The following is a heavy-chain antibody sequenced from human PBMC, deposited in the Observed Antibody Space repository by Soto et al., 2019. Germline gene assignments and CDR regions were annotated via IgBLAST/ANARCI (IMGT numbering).Heavy chain of an antibody. CDR1: GFTFSSYG. CDR2: ISYDGSNK. CDR3: AKAVYGSGSFDFDY. D-gene: IGHD3-10*01. V-gene: IGHV3-30*18. Sequence: GGSLRLSCAASGFTFSSYGMHWVRQAPGKGLEWVAVISYDGSNKYYADSVKGRFTISRDNSKNTLYLQMNSLRAEDTAVYYCAKAVYGSGSFDFDYWGQGTLVTVSS. J-gene: IGHJ4*02.